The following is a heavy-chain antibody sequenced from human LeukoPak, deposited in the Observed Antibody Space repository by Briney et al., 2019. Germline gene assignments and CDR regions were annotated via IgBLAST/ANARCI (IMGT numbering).Heavy chain of an antibody. J-gene: IGHJ3*02. CDR1: GGSISSSTYY. CDR2: IYHSGST. D-gene: IGHD1-1*01. V-gene: IGHV4-39*01. CDR3: ARLYNIGSPDI. Sequence: SETLSLTCSVSGGSISSSTYYWGWIRQPPGKGLEWIGSIYHSGSTYYNPSLKSRVTISVDTSKNQFSLKLSSVTAADTAAYYCARLYNIGSPDIWGQGTMVTVSS.